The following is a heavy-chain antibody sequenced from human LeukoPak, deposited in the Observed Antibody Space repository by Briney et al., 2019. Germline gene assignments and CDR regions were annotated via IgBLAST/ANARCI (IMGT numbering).Heavy chain of an antibody. Sequence: GASVKGSCKASGGTFSSYAISWVRQAPGQGLEWMGRIIPIFGTANYAQKFQGRVTITTDESTSTAYMELSSLRSEDTAVYYCARDYYDSSGYPPPFDYWGQGTLVTVSS. J-gene: IGHJ4*02. CDR1: GGTFSSYA. CDR2: IIPIFGTA. CDR3: ARDYYDSSGYPPPFDY. D-gene: IGHD3-22*01. V-gene: IGHV1-69*05.